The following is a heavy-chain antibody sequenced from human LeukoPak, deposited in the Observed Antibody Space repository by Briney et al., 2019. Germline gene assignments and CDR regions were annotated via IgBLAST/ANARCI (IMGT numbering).Heavy chain of an antibody. Sequence: GASVKVSCKASGYTFTNYGISWVRQAPGQGLEWMGWISAYNGHTKYAQKFQGRVTMTRNTSISTAYMELSSLRSEDTAVYYCARVLLYIAAAGDGNWFDPWGQGTLVTVSS. J-gene: IGHJ5*02. CDR3: ARVLLYIAAAGDGNWFDP. CDR1: GYTFTNYG. V-gene: IGHV1-18*01. D-gene: IGHD6-13*01. CDR2: ISAYNGHT.